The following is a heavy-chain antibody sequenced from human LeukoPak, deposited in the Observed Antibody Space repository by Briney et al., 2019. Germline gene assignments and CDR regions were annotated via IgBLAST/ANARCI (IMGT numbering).Heavy chain of an antibody. Sequence: PGGSLRLSCAASGFTFSSYWMSWVRQAPGKGLEWVANIKQDGSEKYYVDSVKGRFTISRDNAKNSLYLQMNSLRAEDTAVYYCARGYYDFWSGHLEYWGQGTLVTVSS. J-gene: IGHJ4*02. CDR2: IKQDGSEK. D-gene: IGHD3-3*01. V-gene: IGHV3-7*01. CDR1: GFTFSSYW. CDR3: ARGYYDFWSGHLEY.